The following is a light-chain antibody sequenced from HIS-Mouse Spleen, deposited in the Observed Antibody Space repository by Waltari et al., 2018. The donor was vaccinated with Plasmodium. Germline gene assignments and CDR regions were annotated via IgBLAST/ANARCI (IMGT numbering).Light chain of an antibody. CDR3: QQYNNWSFT. V-gene: IGKV3-15*01. Sequence: EIVMTQSPATLSLSPGERAPLSCRASQSVSSNLAWYQQKPGQAPRLLIYGASTRATGIPARFSGSGSGTEFTLTISGLQSEDFAVYYCQQYNNWSFTFGPGTKVDIK. J-gene: IGKJ3*01. CDR2: GAS. CDR1: QSVSSN.